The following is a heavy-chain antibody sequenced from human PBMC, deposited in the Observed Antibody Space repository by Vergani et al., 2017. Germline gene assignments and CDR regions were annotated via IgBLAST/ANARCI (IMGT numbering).Heavy chain of an antibody. D-gene: IGHD2-2*01. CDR1: GGTFSSYA. V-gene: IGHV1-69*13. CDR2: IIPIFGTA. CDR3: ARDQEGYCSSTSCYWGWYFDL. J-gene: IGHJ2*01. Sequence: QVQLVQSGPEVKKPGSSVKVSCKASGGTFSSYAISWVRQAPGPGLEWMGRIIPIFGTAHYAKKSQGSVTITADEPTSTAYMGLSSLRSEDTAVYYCARDQEGYCSSTSCYWGWYFDLWGRGTLVTVSS.